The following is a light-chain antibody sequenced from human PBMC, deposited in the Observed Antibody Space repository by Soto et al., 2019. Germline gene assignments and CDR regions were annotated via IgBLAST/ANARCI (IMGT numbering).Light chain of an antibody. V-gene: IGKV3-20*01. CDR3: QQYDNWPT. CDR2: GAS. J-gene: IGKJ1*01. Sequence: EIVLTQSPGTLSLSPGERATLSCRASQSVGNSYLAWYQQKPGQAPRLLIYGASTRATGIPDRISGSGSGTEFTLTISSLQSEDFAVYYCQQYDNWPTFGQGTKV. CDR1: QSVGNSY.